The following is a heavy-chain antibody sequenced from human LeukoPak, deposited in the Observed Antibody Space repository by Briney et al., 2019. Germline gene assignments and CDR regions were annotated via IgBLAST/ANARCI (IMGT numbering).Heavy chain of an antibody. J-gene: IGHJ4*02. CDR2: ISSSSSYI. V-gene: IGHV3-21*01. D-gene: IGHD5-24*01. CDR3: AREVRGMATIYSDY. Sequence: PGGSLRLSCAASGFTFSSYSMNWVRQAPGKGLEWVSSISSSSSYIYYADSVKGRFTISRDNAKNSLYLQMNSLRAEDTAVYYCAREVRGMATIYSDYWGQGTLVTVTS. CDR1: GFTFSSYS.